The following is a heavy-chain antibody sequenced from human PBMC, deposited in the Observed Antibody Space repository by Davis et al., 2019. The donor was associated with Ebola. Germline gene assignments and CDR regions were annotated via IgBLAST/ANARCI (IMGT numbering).Heavy chain of an antibody. CDR3: ARDYYYDSSGYYPAPDY. D-gene: IGHD3-22*01. CDR2: INPNSGGT. Sequence: ASVKVSCKASGYTFTGYYMHWVRQAPGQGLEWMGWINPNSGGTNYAQKLQGRVTMTTDTSTSTAYMELRSLRSDDTAVYYCARDYYYDSSGYYPAPDYWGQGTLVTVSS. CDR1: GYTFTGYY. V-gene: IGHV1-2*02. J-gene: IGHJ4*02.